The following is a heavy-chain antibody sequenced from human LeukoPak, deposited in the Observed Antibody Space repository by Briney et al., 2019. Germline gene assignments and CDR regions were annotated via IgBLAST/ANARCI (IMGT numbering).Heavy chain of an antibody. D-gene: IGHD2-15*01. Sequence: SGGSLRLSCAASGFTFSSYAMSWVRQAPGKGLEWVSSISGSGDNTYYADSVKGRFTVSRDNSKNTLYLQMNSLRAEDTAVYYCAKTPGDCTGGTCYSFDYWGQGSLVTVSS. V-gene: IGHV3-23*01. CDR2: ISGSGDNT. J-gene: IGHJ4*02. CDR3: AKTPGDCTGGTCYSFDY. CDR1: GFTFSSYA.